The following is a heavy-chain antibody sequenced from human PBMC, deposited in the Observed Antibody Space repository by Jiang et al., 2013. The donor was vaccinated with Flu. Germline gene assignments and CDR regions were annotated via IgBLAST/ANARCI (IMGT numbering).Heavy chain of an antibody. CDR1: GGSISSYY. Sequence: PGLVKPSETLSLTCTVSGGSISSYYWSWIRQPPGKGLEWIGYIYYSGSTNYNPSLKSRVTISVDTSKNQFSLKLSSVTAADTAVYYCAREVGGGDGYNYYYYYGMDVWGQGTTVTVSS. CDR3: AREVGGGDGYNYYYYYGMDV. CDR2: IYYSGST. D-gene: IGHD5-24*01. J-gene: IGHJ6*02. V-gene: IGHV4-59*01.